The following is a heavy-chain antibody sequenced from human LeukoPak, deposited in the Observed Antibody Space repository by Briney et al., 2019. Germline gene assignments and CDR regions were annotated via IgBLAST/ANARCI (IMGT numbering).Heavy chain of an antibody. CDR1: GYTFTYYY. CDR3: ARDLCGPSLRDAFDI. D-gene: IGHD2-21*01. V-gene: IGHV1-2*02. J-gene: IGHJ3*02. Sequence: ASVKVSCTASGYTFTYYYLHWVRQAPGQGLEWMGWMNPNTGGTKPTQKFQGRVTMTRDTSVSTADMELTRLRSDGPAVYYCARDLCGPSLRDAFDIWGQGTMVTVSS. CDR2: MNPNTGGT.